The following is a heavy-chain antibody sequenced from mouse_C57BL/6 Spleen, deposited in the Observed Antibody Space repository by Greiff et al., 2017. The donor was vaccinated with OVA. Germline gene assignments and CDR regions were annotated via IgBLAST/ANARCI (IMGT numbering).Heavy chain of an antibody. D-gene: IGHD2-2*01. V-gene: IGHV3-6*01. CDR2: ISYDGSN. CDR3: ARGASSTMVTTGVGD. CDR1: GYSITSGYY. J-gene: IGHJ3*01. Sequence: EVQLVESGPGLVKPSQSLSLTCSVTGYSITSGYYWNWIRQFPGNKLEWMGYISYDGSNNYNPSLKNRISITRDTSKNQFFLKLNSVTTEDTATYYCARGASSTMVTTGVGDWGQGTLVTVSA.